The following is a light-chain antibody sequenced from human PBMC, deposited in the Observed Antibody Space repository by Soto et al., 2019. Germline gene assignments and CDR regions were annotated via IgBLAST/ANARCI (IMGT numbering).Light chain of an antibody. CDR1: QSVSSY. J-gene: IGKJ1*01. Sequence: DIVLTQSPATLSLSPGERATLSCRASQSVSSYLAWYQQKPGQAPSLLIYEASTRAPGTPDRFSGSGSGTDFTLTVSRLEPEDFAVYYCQQYGRSVGFGQGTKVDIK. V-gene: IGKV3-11*01. CDR3: QQYGRSVG. CDR2: EAS.